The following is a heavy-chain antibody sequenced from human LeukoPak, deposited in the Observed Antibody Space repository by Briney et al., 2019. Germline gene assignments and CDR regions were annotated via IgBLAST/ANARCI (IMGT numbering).Heavy chain of an antibody. CDR1: GGSFSHYY. V-gene: IGHV4-34*01. CDR2: IHPSGIT. D-gene: IGHD6-25*01. Sequence: PSETLSLTCAIYGGSFSHYYWSWIRQSPGKGLEWAGEIHPSGITSFNPSLESRVSISKDTSKNQFSLKLTSVTAADTAVYYCSRGSDESKTGDYWGQGTLVTVSS. CDR3: SRGSDESKTGDY. J-gene: IGHJ4*02.